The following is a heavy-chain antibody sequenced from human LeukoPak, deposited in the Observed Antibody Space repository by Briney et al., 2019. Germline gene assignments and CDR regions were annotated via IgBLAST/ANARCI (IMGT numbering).Heavy chain of an antibody. V-gene: IGHV4-34*01. CDR1: GGSFSGYY. CDR2: INHSGST. J-gene: IGHJ4*02. D-gene: IGHD3-16*01. CDR3: ARVRGRYYFDY. Sequence: SETLSLTCAVYGGSFSGYYWSWLRQPPGKGLEWIGEINHSGSTNYNPSLKSRVTISVDTSKNQFSLKLSSVTAAGTAVYYCARVRGRYYFDYWGQGTLVTVSS.